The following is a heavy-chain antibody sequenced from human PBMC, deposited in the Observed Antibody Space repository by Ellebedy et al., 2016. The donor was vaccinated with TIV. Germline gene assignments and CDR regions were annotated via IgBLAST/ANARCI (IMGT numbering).Heavy chain of an antibody. CDR2: VYYSGST. V-gene: IGHV4-39*07. D-gene: IGHD2-2*01. J-gene: IGHJ4*02. CDR1: GGSISSSSYN. Sequence: SETLSLXXTVSGGSISSSSYNWGWIRQSPGKGLEWIGSVYYSGSTYYNPSLKSRVTISVDTSKNQFSLKLSSVTAADTAVDYCARVVVVPAASLYYFDYWGQGTLVTGSS. CDR3: ARVVVVPAASLYYFDY.